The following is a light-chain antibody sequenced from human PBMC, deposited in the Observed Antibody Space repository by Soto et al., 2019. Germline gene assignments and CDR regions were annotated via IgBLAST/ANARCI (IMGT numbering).Light chain of an antibody. J-gene: IGLJ1*01. Sequence: QSVLTQPASVSGSPGQSIATSCTGTSSDVGSYNLVSWYQQHPGKAPKLMIYEDTKRPSGVSDRFSGSKSGNTASLTISGLQAEDEADYYCCSYATSSTYVFGTGTKVTVL. V-gene: IGLV2-23*01. CDR3: CSYATSSTYV. CDR1: SSDVGSYNL. CDR2: EDT.